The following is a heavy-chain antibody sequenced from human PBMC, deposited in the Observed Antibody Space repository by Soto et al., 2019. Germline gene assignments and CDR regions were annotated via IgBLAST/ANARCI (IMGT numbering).Heavy chain of an antibody. J-gene: IGHJ6*02. Sequence: QVQLVESGGGVVQPGRSLRLSCAASGFTFSSYGMHWVRQAPGKGLEWVAVISYDGINKYYADSVKGRFTISRDNSKNTLYLQMNSLRAEDTAVYYCAKVSGWNDVRYYYYGMDVWGQGTTVTVSS. CDR1: GFTFSSYG. CDR3: AKVSGWNDVRYYYYGMDV. D-gene: IGHD1-1*01. CDR2: ISYDGINK. V-gene: IGHV3-30*18.